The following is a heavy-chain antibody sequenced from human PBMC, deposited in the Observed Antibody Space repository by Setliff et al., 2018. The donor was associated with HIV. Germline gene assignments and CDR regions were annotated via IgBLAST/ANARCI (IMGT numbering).Heavy chain of an antibody. Sequence: PSETLSLTCSVSGASISSNSYYWGWIRQAPGKGLEWIGNIYYSGTTFYNPSLKSRVSISVDTSRNEFSLKLTSVTAADTAVYYCAREFSSSSFDQWGQGTLVTVSS. J-gene: IGHJ4*02. CDR1: GASISSNSYY. V-gene: IGHV4-39*02. D-gene: IGHD6-6*01. CDR2: IYYSGTT. CDR3: AREFSSSSFDQ.